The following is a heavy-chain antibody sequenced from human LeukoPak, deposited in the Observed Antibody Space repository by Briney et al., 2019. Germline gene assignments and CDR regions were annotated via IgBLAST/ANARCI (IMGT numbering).Heavy chain of an antibody. V-gene: IGHV4-34*01. CDR2: INHSGST. CDR1: GGSFSGYY. J-gene: IGHJ6*03. Sequence: PSGTLSLTCAVYGGSFSGYYWSWIRQPPGKGLEWIGEINHSGSTNYNPSLKSRVTISVDTSKNQFSLKLCSVTAADTAVYYCARVAGYSSSWYQLDYYYYYMDVWGKGTTVTISS. CDR3: ARVAGYSSSWYQLDYYYYYMDV. D-gene: IGHD6-13*01.